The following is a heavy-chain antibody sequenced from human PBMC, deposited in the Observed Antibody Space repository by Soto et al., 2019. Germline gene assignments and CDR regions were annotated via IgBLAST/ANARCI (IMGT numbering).Heavy chain of an antibody. CDR2: INPSGTT. V-gene: IGHV4-34*01. D-gene: IGHD2-2*01. CDR3: ALAPAAHILH. Sequence: PSETLSLTCAVYGGSLSAYYWIWIRQPPGKGLEWIGEINPSGTTNYNPSLKSRVTISVDTSKNQFSLKLSSVTAADTAVYHCALAPAAHILHWGQGTLVTVSS. J-gene: IGHJ1*01. CDR1: GGSLSAYY.